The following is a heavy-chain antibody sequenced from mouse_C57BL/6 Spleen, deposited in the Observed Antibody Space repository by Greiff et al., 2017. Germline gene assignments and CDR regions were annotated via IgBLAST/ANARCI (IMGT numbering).Heavy chain of an antibody. CDR3: ARQGLGDWCAY. Sequence: EVKLVESGGDLVKPGGSLKLSCAASGFTFSSYGMSWVRQTPDKRLEWVATISSGGSYTYYPDSVKGRFTISRDNAKNTLYLQMSSLKSEDTAMYYCARQGLGDWCAYWGQGTLGTVSA. J-gene: IGHJ3*01. D-gene: IGHD3-1*01. CDR2: ISSGGSYT. V-gene: IGHV5-6*01. CDR1: GFTFSSYG.